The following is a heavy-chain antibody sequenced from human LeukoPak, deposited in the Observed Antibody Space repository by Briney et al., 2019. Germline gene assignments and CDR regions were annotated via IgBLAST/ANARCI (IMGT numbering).Heavy chain of an antibody. J-gene: IGHJ4*02. V-gene: IGHV3-21*01. CDR3: ARDSSGAAWFGELFDY. Sequence: GGSLRLSCAASGFTFSSYSMNWVRQAPGKGLEWVSSISSSSYIYYADSVKGRFTISRDNAKNSLYLQMNSLRAEDTAVYYCARDSSGAAWFGELFDYWGQGTLVTVSS. CDR1: GFTFSSYS. D-gene: IGHD3-10*01. CDR2: ISSSSYI.